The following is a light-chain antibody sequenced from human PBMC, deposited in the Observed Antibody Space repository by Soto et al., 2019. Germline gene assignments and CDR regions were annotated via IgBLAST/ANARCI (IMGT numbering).Light chain of an antibody. J-gene: IGLJ3*02. CDR2: EVS. Sequence: QSALTQPASVSGSPGQSITIACTGTNRDVGSYNLVSWYQQRPGEAPKLIISEVSKRPSGVPDRFSGSKSGNTASLTVSGLQAEDEADYYCSSYAGSNNWVFGGGTKLTVL. V-gene: IGLV2-8*01. CDR1: NRDVGSYNL. CDR3: SSYAGSNNWV.